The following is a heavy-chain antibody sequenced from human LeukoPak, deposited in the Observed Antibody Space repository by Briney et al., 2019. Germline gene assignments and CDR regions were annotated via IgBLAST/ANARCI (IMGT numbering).Heavy chain of an antibody. J-gene: IGHJ4*02. CDR2: ISSSSSYI. Sequence: GGSLRLSCAASGFTFSSYGMHWVRQAPGKGLEWVSSISSSSSYIYYADSVKGRFTISRDNAKNSLYLQMNSLRAEDTAVYYCARDYYDSSGYFDYWGQGTLVTISS. CDR3: ARDYYDSSGYFDY. V-gene: IGHV3-21*01. CDR1: GFTFSSYG. D-gene: IGHD3-22*01.